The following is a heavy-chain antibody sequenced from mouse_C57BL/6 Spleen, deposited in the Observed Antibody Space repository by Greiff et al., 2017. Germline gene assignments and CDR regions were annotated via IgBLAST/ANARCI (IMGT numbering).Heavy chain of an antibody. CDR1: GYAFSSSW. CDR2: IYPGDGDT. Sequence: VQRVESGPELVKPGASVKISCKASGYAFSSSWMNWVKQRPGKGLEWIGRIYPGDGDTTYNGKFKGKATLTADKSSSTAYMQLSSLTSEDSAVYFCARRNGYYYFDYWGQGTTLTVSS. J-gene: IGHJ2*01. CDR3: ARRNGYYYFDY. V-gene: IGHV1-82*01. D-gene: IGHD2-3*01.